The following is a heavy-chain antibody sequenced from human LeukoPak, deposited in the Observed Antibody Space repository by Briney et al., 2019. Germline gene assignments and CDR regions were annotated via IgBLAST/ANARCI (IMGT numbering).Heavy chain of an antibody. CDR3: ARGVTVRGGPFDI. CDR1: GFSVIRNY. Sequence: GGSLRLSCAASGFSVIRNYMNSVRQAPGKGLEWVSLIYGDVDTYYADSVKGRFIISRDNSKDTLHLQMSSLRAENTASYYCARGVTVRGGPFDIWGQGTMVTVSS. CDR2: IYGDVDT. J-gene: IGHJ3*02. V-gene: IGHV3-53*01. D-gene: IGHD2-21*02.